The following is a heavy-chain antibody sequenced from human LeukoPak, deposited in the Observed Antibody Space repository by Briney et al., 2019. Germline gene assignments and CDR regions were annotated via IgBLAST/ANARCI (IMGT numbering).Heavy chain of an antibody. CDR3: GGEGGGGDHFDY. V-gene: IGHV3-33*01. CDR2: IWYDGSNK. J-gene: IGHJ4*02. Sequence: PGGSLRLSCAASGFTFSSYGMHWVRQAPGKGLEWVAVIWYDGSNKYYADSVKGRFTISGDNSKNTLYLQMNSLRAEDTAVYYCGGEGGGGDHFDYWGQGTLVTVSS. CDR1: GFTFSSYG. D-gene: IGHD3-16*01.